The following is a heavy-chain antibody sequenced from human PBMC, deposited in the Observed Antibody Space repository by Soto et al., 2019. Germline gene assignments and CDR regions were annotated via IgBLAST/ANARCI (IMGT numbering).Heavy chain of an antibody. CDR1: GDTFSGYY. CDR2: INRNSGDT. D-gene: IGHD3-22*01. J-gene: IGHJ6*02. CDR3: AGINYHGSSGYYPFYYGLDV. Sequence: QVHLVQSGAEVKKPGASVKVSCKASGDTFSGYYIHWVRQAPGQGLAWMGWINRNSGDTQFAEKFQGRVTMTRDTSISTAYMELSSLRSDESDVYYCAGINYHGSSGYYPFYYGLDVWGQGTAVTVSS. V-gene: IGHV1-2*02.